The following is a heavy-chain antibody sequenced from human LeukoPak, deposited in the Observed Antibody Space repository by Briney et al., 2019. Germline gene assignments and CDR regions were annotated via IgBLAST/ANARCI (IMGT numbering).Heavy chain of an antibody. J-gene: IGHJ4*02. CDR2: MNPNSGVT. Sequence: PWASVKVSCKPYGYTFTVNYLHWVRQAPGQGLEWVGWMNPNSGVTSYAQNFQGRVTMTRDTSVTTAYMELSSLTSDDTAVYYCARGEGTSWFVYCGERSLVTVSS. V-gene: IGHV1-2*02. D-gene: IGHD2-2*01. CDR1: GYTFTVNY. CDR3: ARGEGTSWFVY.